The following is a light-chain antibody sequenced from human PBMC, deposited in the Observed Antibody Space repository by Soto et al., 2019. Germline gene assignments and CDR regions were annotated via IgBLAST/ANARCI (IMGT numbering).Light chain of an antibody. CDR3: QQYNSWVT. CDR2: GAS. Sequence: EIVLTQSPVTLSVSPGERATLSCRASQSISTTLVWYQQKPGQAPRLLIYGASTRATGVPARFSGSGSGTEFTLTISSLQSEDFAVSYCQQYNSWVTFGGGTKVEIK. V-gene: IGKV3-15*01. CDR1: QSISTT. J-gene: IGKJ4*01.